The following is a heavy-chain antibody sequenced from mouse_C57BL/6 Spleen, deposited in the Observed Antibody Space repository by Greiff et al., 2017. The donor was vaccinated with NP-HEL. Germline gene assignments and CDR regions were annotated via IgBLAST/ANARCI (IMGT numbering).Heavy chain of an antibody. D-gene: IGHD2-4*01. V-gene: IGHV1-9*01. CDR3: ARGGIYYDYDGYYFDY. Sequence: VQLQQSGAELMKPGASVKLSCKATGYTFTGYWIEWVKQRPGHGLEWIGEILPGSGSTNYNEKFKGKATFTADTSSNTAYMQLSSLTTEDSAIYYCARGGIYYDYDGYYFDYGGQGTTLTVSS. CDR1: GYTFTGYW. CDR2: ILPGSGST. J-gene: IGHJ2*01.